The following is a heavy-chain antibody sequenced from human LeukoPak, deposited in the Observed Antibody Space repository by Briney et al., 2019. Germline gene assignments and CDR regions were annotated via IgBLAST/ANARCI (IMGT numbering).Heavy chain of an antibody. CDR1: GGSIRSSSYY. CDR2: IYTSGST. V-gene: IGHV4-61*02. Sequence: SETLSLTCTVSGGSIRSSSYYWSWIRQPAGKGLEWIGRIYTSGSTNYNPSLKSRVTISVDTAENQFSLKLSSVTAADTAVYYCARERGVTYYYGSGSYPDYWGQGTLVAVSS. J-gene: IGHJ4*02. CDR3: ARERGVTYYYGSGSYPDY. D-gene: IGHD3-10*01.